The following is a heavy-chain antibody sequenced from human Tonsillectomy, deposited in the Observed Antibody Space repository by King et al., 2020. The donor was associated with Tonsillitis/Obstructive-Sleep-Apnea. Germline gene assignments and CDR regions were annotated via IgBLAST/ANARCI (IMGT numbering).Heavy chain of an antibody. CDR2: IGWDDDK. D-gene: IGHD6-6*01. CDR1: GFSLSTSEMC. Sequence: VTLKESGPALVKPTQTLTLTCTFSGFSLSTSEMCVSWIRQPPGKALEWLARIGWDDDKYYSTSLKTRLTIPKDTSKNQVVLTMTNMDPVDTATYYCARIRLRGYSISYDYFDYWGQGTLVTVCS. J-gene: IGHJ4*02. V-gene: IGHV2-70*11. CDR3: ARIRLRGYSISYDYFDY.